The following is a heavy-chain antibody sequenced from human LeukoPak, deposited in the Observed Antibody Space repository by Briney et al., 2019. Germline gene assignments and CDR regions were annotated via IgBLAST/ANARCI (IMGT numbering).Heavy chain of an antibody. CDR1: GGAFSSYA. V-gene: IGHV1-69*13. CDR3: ARSSDTAMVYYYYMDV. Sequence: ASVKVSCKASGGAFSSYAIGWVRQAPGQGLEWMGGIIPIFGTANYAQKFQGRVTITADESTSTAYMELSSLRSEDTAVYYCARSSDTAMVYYYYMDVWGKGTTVTVSS. J-gene: IGHJ6*03. CDR2: IIPIFGTA. D-gene: IGHD5-18*01.